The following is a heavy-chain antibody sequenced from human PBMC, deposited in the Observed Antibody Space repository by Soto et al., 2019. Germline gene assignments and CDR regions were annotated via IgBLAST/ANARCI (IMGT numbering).Heavy chain of an antibody. J-gene: IGHJ4*02. CDR1: GLTFSSYA. CDR2: ISGSGGST. V-gene: IGHV3-23*01. CDR3: AKDITYYYGSGN. Sequence: EVQLLESGGGLVQPGGSLRLSCAASGLTFSSYAMSWVRQAPGKGLEWVSAISGSGGSTYYADSVKGRFTISRDNSNNTLYLQLNSLRAEDTAVYYCAKDITYYYGSGNWGQGTLVTVSS. D-gene: IGHD3-10*01.